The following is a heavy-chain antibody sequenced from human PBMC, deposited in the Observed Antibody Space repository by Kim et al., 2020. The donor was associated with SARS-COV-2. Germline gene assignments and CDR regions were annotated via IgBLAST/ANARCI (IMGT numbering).Heavy chain of an antibody. V-gene: IGHV3-23*01. Sequence: DSGRGRFTISRDNSKNTLFLQMSSLTADDTAVYYCARTRSCSGTSCYVDLWGQGTLVTVSS. J-gene: IGHJ4*02. CDR3: ARTRSCSGTSCYVDL. D-gene: IGHD2-2*01.